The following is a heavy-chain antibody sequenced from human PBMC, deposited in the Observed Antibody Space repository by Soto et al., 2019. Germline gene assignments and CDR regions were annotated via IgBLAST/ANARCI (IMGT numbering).Heavy chain of an antibody. J-gene: IGHJ4*02. D-gene: IGHD2-2*01. CDR2: ISAYNGNT. CDR1: GYTFTSYG. V-gene: IGHV1-18*01. CDR3: ARESWLSTSCYFDY. Sequence: ASVKVSCKASGYTFTSYGISWVRQAPGQGLEWMGWISAYNGNTNYAQKLQGRVTMTTDTSTSTAYMELRSLRSDDTAVYYCARESWLSTSCYFDYWGQGTLVTVSS.